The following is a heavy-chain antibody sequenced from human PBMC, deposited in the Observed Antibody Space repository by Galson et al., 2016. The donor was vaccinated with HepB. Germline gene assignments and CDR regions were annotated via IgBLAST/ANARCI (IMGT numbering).Heavy chain of an antibody. CDR3: AREEGIGAGGVDWFDP. Sequence: SVKVSCKASGYRFSMYGISWVRQAPGQGLEWMGWIYNGNTNYAQKFQGRVTMTTDTSTSTAYMELRSLRSDDTAVYYCAREEGIGAGGVDWFDPWGQGTLVTVSS. J-gene: IGHJ5*02. CDR2: IYNGNT. CDR1: GYRFSMYG. D-gene: IGHD6-13*01. V-gene: IGHV1-18*01.